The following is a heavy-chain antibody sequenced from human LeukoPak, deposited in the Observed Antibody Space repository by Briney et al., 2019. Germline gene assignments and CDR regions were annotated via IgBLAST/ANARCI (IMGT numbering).Heavy chain of an antibody. CDR2: IYTSGST. CDR3: ARFNYGSVLRHFDWLIIQGWFDP. J-gene: IGHJ5*02. CDR1: GGSISSSSYY. Sequence: SETLSLTCTVSGGSISSSSYYWSWIRQPAGKGLEWIGRIYTSGSTNYNPSLKSRVTMSVDTSKNQFSLKLSSVTAADTAVYYCARFNYGSVLRHFDWLIIQGWFDPWGQGTLVTVSS. D-gene: IGHD3-9*01. V-gene: IGHV4-61*02.